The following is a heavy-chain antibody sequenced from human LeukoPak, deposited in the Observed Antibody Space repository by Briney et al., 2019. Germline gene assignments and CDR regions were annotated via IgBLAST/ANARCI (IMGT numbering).Heavy chain of an antibody. D-gene: IGHD3-3*01. V-gene: IGHV4-59*12. CDR1: GGSMRSYY. Sequence: PSETLSLTCTVSGGSMRSYYWSWIRQPPGKGPEWIGYIYHSGSTYYNLSLKSRVTISVDRSKNQFSLKLSSVTAADTAVYYCARGPAGDFWSGSFYYFDYWGQGTLVTVSS. CDR3: ARGPAGDFWSGSFYYFDY. J-gene: IGHJ4*02. CDR2: IYHSGST.